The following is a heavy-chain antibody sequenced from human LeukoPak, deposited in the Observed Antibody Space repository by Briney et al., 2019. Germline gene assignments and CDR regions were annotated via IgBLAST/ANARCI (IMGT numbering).Heavy chain of an antibody. D-gene: IGHD6-6*01. Sequence: PGGSLRLSCAASGFTFNSYGMHWVRQAPGKGLQWVAFIRYDGNNEYYADSVKGRFTISRDNSKNTLYLQMNSLRAEDTAVYYCAKAPIQYGSLAFFDSWGQGTLVTVSS. CDR2: IRYDGNNE. J-gene: IGHJ4*02. V-gene: IGHV3-30*02. CDR3: AKAPIQYGSLAFFDS. CDR1: GFTFNSYG.